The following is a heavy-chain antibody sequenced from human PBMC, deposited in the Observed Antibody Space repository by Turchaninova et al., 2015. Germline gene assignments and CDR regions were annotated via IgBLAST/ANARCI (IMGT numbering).Heavy chain of an antibody. V-gene: IGHV3-30*18. Sequence: QVQRVGSGGGVIRVGSPLRHSWLSQESPFVSKGIPWVSQAPGTGPEWEAVISYDGTNKCYTVSVKGRITISRDDSKNTVYLQMNSLRPEDTAVCYCAKDYTLRGDNWFDPWGQGTLVSVSS. CDR1: ESPFVSKG. CDR2: ISYDGTNK. J-gene: IGHJ5*02. CDR3: AKDYTLRGDNWFDP.